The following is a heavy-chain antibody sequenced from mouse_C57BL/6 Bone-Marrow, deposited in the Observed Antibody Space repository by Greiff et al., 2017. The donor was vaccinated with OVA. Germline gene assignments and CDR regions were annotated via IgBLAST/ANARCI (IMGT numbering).Heavy chain of an antibody. CDR1: GFTFSDYY. Sequence: DVMLVESGGGLVQPGGSLKLSCAASGFTFSDYYMYWVRQTPEKRLEWVAYISNGGGSTYYPDTVKGRFTISRDNAKNTLYLQMSRLKSEDTAMYYCARHGDYYSNYFDYWGQGTTLTVSS. CDR3: ARHGDYYSNYFDY. CDR2: ISNGGGST. D-gene: IGHD2-5*01. V-gene: IGHV5-12*01. J-gene: IGHJ2*01.